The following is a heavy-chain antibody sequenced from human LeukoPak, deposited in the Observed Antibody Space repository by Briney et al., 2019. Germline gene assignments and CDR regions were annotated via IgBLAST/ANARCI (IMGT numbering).Heavy chain of an antibody. CDR1: GGSFSGYY. CDR3: AKVHGSSSPLFD. V-gene: IGHV4-34*01. J-gene: IGHJ4*02. Sequence: SETLSLTCAVYGGSFSGYYWSWIRQPPGKGLEWIGEINHSGSTNYNPSLKSRVTISVDTSKNQFSLKLSSVTAADTAVYYCAKVHGSSSPLFDWGQGTLVTVSS. D-gene: IGHD6-13*01. CDR2: INHSGST.